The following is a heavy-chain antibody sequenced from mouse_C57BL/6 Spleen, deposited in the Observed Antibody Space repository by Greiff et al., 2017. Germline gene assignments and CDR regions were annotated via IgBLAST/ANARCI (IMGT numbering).Heavy chain of an antibody. CDR3: ARDYYGNYEFAY. CDR2: INPNNGGT. Sequence: EVKLQQSGPELVKPGASVKISCKASGYTFTDYYMNWVKQSHGKSLEWIGDINPNNGGTSYNQKFKGKATLTVDKSSSTAYMELRSLTSEDSAVYYCARDYYGNYEFAYWGQGTLVTVSA. V-gene: IGHV1-26*01. J-gene: IGHJ3*01. CDR1: GYTFTDYY. D-gene: IGHD2-1*01.